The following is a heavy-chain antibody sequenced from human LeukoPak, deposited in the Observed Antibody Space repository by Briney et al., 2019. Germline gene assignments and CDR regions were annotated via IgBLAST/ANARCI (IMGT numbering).Heavy chain of an antibody. Sequence: PGGSLRLSCEASGLNFRIYGINWVRQAPGKGLDWVSTISGGGGSTYYADSVKGRFTISRDNSKNTLYLQMNSLRAEDTAVYYCAKVPLIAAPKHFDYWGQGTLVTVSS. CDR3: AKVPLIAAPKHFDY. V-gene: IGHV3-23*01. D-gene: IGHD6-13*01. CDR2: ISGGGGST. J-gene: IGHJ4*02. CDR1: GLNFRIYG.